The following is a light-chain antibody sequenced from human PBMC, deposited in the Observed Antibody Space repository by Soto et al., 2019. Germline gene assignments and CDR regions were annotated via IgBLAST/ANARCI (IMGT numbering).Light chain of an antibody. Sequence: DIQMTQSPSTLSASVGDRVTITCRASQSVSRWLAWYKQKPGQAPKPMIYKASNLETGVPSRFSGSGSGTEFTLTISSLQPDDLATYYCQQYSTYPSLTFGGGTKVDIK. CDR1: QSVSRW. CDR3: QQYSTYPSLT. CDR2: KAS. V-gene: IGKV1-5*03. J-gene: IGKJ4*01.